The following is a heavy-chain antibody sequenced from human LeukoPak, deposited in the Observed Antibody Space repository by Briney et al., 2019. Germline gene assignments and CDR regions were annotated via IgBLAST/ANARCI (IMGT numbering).Heavy chain of an antibody. J-gene: IGHJ5*02. Sequence: SVKVSCKASGYTFTGYYMHWVRQAPGQGLEWMGWINPNSGGTNYAQKFQGRVTMTRDTSISTAYMKLSRLRSDDTAVYYCARDPRVIRQRGNNWFDPWGQGTLVTVSS. D-gene: IGHD6-25*01. CDR2: INPNSGGT. CDR3: ARDPRVIRQRGNNWFDP. CDR1: GYTFTGYY. V-gene: IGHV1-2*02.